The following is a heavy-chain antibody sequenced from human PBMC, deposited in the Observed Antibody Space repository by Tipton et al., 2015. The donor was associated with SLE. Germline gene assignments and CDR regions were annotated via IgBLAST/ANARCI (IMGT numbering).Heavy chain of an antibody. V-gene: IGHV4-61*02. CDR3: ARGWGNIAARTYFDH. CDR1: GGPVSSGSYY. J-gene: IGHJ4*02. D-gene: IGHD6-6*01. CDR2: IYTSGST. Sequence: TLSLTCTVSGGPVSSGSYYWSWIRQPGGKGLEWIGRIYTSGSTNHNPSLKSRVTISVDTSKNQLSLKLSSVTAADTAVYYCARGWGNIAARTYFDHWGQGTLVTVSS.